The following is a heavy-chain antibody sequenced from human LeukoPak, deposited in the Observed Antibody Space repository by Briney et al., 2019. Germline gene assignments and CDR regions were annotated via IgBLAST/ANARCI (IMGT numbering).Heavy chain of an antibody. CDR3: ARVEDYYGSGSYYNVGGNWFDP. Sequence: PSETLSLTCTVSGGSISSYYWSWIRQPPGKGLEWIGYIYYSGSTNYNPSLKSRVTISVDTSKNQFSLKLSSVTAADTAVYYCARVEDYYGSGSYYNVGGNWFDPWGQGTLVTVSS. J-gene: IGHJ5*02. D-gene: IGHD3-10*01. CDR2: IYYSGST. CDR1: GGSISSYY. V-gene: IGHV4-59*01.